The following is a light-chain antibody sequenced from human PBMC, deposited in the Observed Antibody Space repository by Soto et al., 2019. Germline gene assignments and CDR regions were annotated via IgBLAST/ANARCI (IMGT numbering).Light chain of an antibody. V-gene: IGKV3-20*01. CDR2: RAS. J-gene: IGKJ4*01. Sequence: EIVLTQSPGTLSLSPGGGATLSCRASQSVSSNYLARYQQKPDQAPRLLISRASTRATGIPDRFSGSGSGTDFTLTISSLEPEDAAVYYCQQYGHSFLPVAAGTNLDIK. CDR1: QSVSSNY. CDR3: QQYGHSFLP.